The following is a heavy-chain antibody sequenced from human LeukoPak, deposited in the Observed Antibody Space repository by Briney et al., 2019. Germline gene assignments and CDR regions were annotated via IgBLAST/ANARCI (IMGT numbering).Heavy chain of an antibody. J-gene: IGHJ4*02. CDR1: GGSISSSNYY. CDR2: IYYSGST. D-gene: IGHD5-24*01. CDR3: ARDGEMATIENYFEY. V-gene: IGHV4-39*07. Sequence: SETLSLTCTVSGGSISSSNYYWGWIRQPPGKGLEWIGSIYYSGSTHYNPSLKSRVTISVDTSKNQFSLKLSSVTAADTAVYYCARDGEMATIENYFEYWGQGTLVTVPS.